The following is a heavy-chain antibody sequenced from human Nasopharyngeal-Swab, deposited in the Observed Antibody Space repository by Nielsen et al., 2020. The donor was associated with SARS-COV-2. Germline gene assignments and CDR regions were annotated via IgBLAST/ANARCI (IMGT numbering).Heavy chain of an antibody. CDR1: GFTFSSYE. CDR3: ARGSYYDSSGYQSY. V-gene: IGHV3-48*03. Sequence: GESLKISCAASGFTFSSYEMNWVRQAPGKGLEWVSYISSSGSTIYYADSVKGRFTISRDNAKNSLYLQMNSLRAEDTAVYYCARGSYYDSSGYQSYWGQGTLVTVSS. CDR2: ISSSGSTI. J-gene: IGHJ4*02. D-gene: IGHD3-22*01.